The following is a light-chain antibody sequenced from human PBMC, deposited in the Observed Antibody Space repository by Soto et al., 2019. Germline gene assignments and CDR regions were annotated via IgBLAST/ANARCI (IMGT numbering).Light chain of an antibody. CDR1: QSVSNF. Sequence: EIVLTQSPATLSLYPGETATLSCRASQSVSNFLAWYQQKPGQAPRLLIYETDHRATGIPDRFSGSGSGTDFALTITSLEPEDFAVYHCQQRSNWPPTFGQGSNLEIK. CDR3: QQRSNWPPT. J-gene: IGKJ2*01. V-gene: IGKV3-11*01. CDR2: ETD.